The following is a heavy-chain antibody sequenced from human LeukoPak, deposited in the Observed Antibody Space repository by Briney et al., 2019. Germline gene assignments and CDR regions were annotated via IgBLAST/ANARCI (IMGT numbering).Heavy chain of an antibody. J-gene: IGHJ4*02. CDR3: ARVGWYGGLTQFDY. Sequence: SETLSLTCTVSGGSISSYYWNWIRQPPGKGLEWIGYIYYIGSTNYNPSLKSRVTISGDTSKNQFSLKLSSVTAADTAVYYCARVGWYGGLTQFDYWGQGTLVTVSS. V-gene: IGHV4-59*12. CDR2: IYYIGST. CDR1: GGSISSYY. D-gene: IGHD3-10*01.